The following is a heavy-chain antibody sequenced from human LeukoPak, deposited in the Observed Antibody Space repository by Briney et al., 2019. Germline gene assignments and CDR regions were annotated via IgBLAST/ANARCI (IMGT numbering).Heavy chain of an antibody. CDR2: ISISGGTI. V-gene: IGHV3-48*02. J-gene: IGHJ4*02. CDR1: GFTFSSYT. Sequence: GGSLLLSCAASGFTFSSYTMTWVRQAPGKGLEWLSCISISGGTIFYADSVKGRFTISRDNAKISLYLQMNSLRDEDTAVYYCARGTGAYYYWAQGTLVTVSS. CDR3: ARGTGAYYY. D-gene: IGHD3-16*01.